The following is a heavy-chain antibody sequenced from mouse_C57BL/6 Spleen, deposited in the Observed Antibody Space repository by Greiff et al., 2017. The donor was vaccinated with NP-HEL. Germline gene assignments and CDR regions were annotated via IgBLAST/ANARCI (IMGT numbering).Heavy chain of an antibody. V-gene: IGHV1-69*01. CDR2: IDPSDSYT. CDR3: ARGGLEDWYFDV. D-gene: IGHD2-4*01. J-gene: IGHJ1*03. Sequence: QVQLKQSGAELVMPGASVKLSCKASGYTFTSYWMHWVKQRPGQGLEWIGEIDPSDSYTNYNQKFKGKSTLTVDKSSSTAYMQLSSLTSEDSAVYYCARGGLEDWYFDVWGTGTTVTVSS. CDR1: GYTFTSYW.